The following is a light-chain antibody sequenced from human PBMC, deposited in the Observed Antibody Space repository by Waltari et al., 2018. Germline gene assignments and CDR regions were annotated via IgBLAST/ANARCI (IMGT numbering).Light chain of an antibody. Sequence: QSALTQPASVSGSPGQSITISCPGTSSDVGRYNFVSWSQQHPGKAPQLIIYDVNKRPSGVSNRLGGSKSGNTASLTISGLQAEDGSDYYCCSYAGRSTWVFGGGTKVTVL. V-gene: IGLV2-23*02. CDR1: SSDVGRYNF. J-gene: IGLJ3*02. CDR2: DVN. CDR3: CSYAGRSTWV.